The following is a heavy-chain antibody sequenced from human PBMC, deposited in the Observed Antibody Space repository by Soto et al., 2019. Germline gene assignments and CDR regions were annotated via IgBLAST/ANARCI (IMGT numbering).Heavy chain of an antibody. V-gene: IGHV1-8*01. CDR3: ARRDSSSWYIALYYYYYGMDV. CDR2: MNPNSGNT. D-gene: IGHD6-13*01. Sequence: ASVKVSCKASGYTFTSYDINWVRQATGQGLEWMGWMNPNSGNTGYAQKFQGRVTMTRNTSISTAYMELSSLISEDTAVYYCARRDSSSWYIALYYYYYGMDVWGQGTTVTVSS. CDR1: GYTFTSYD. J-gene: IGHJ6*02.